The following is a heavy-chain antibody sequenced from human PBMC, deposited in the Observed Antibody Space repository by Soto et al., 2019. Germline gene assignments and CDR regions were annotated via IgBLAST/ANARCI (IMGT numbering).Heavy chain of an antibody. V-gene: IGHV4-39*01. Sequence: TLSLTCTVSGGSITSSYYWGWIRQPPGKGLEWIGSIYYSGSTYYNPSLKSRVTISVDTSKNQFSLKLSSVTAADTAVYYCATIPATTILTDYWGQGTLVTVSS. CDR2: IYYSGST. J-gene: IGHJ4*02. D-gene: IGHD2-2*02. CDR3: ATIPATTILTDY. CDR1: GGSITSSYY.